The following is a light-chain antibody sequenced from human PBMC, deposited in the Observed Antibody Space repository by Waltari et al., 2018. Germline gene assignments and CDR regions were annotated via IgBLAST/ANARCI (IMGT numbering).Light chain of an antibody. J-gene: IGLJ2*01. V-gene: IGLV3-21*04. CDR1: DIGGQT. Sequence: YVLTQPPSVSVAPGLTARITCGGSDIGGQTVHWYQQKAGQAPVLVILDDSDRPSGAPERFSGSYSGNTATLTISRVEAGDEGDYYCQVWDRGAGLVVFGGGTRLTVL. CDR3: QVWDRGAGLVV. CDR2: DDS.